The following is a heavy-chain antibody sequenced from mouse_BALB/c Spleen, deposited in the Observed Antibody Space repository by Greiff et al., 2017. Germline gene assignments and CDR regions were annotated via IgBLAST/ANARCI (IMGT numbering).Heavy chain of an antibody. CDR2: IWAGGST. CDR1: GFSLTSYG. D-gene: IGHD1-1*01. Sequence: VQLQQSGPGLVAPSQSLSITCTVSGFSLTSYGVHWVRQPPGKGLSWLGVIWAGGSTNYNSALMSRLSISKDNSKSQVFLKMNSLQTDDTAMYYSARAPDYYGSSYAMDDWGQGTAVTVSA. V-gene: IGHV2-9*02. J-gene: IGHJ4*01. CDR3: ARAPDYYGSSYAMDD.